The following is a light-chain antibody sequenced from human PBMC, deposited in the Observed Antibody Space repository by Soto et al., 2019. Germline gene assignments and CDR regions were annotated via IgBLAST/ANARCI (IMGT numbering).Light chain of an antibody. Sequence: VLTLSPATLSFSPGERATLSCRASQSVSSSYLAWYQQKPGQAPRLLIYGASTRATGIPARFSGSGSGTEFTLTFSSLQSEDFAVYYCQQYNNWPPITFGQGVRLEI. CDR1: QSVSSSY. CDR2: GAS. CDR3: QQYNNWPPIT. V-gene: IGKV3-15*01. J-gene: IGKJ5*01.